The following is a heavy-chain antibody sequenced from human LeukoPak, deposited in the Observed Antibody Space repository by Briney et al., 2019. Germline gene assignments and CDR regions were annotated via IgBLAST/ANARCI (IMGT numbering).Heavy chain of an antibody. CDR3: AKDDGHNWFDP. Sequence: GGSLRLSCAVSGFTFRSYAMSWVRQAPGKGLEWVSGIGGSGGSTFYADSVKGRFTISRNNSKNTLYLQINSLRAEDTAVYHCAKDDGHNWFDPWGQGTLVTVSS. CDR1: GFTFRSYA. CDR2: IGGSGGST. V-gene: IGHV3-23*01. D-gene: IGHD3/OR15-3a*01. J-gene: IGHJ5*02.